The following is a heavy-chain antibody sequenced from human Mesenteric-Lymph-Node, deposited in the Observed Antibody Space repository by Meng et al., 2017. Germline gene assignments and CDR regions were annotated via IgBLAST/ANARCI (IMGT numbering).Heavy chain of an antibody. D-gene: IGHD3-10*01. V-gene: IGHV1-2*02. CDR3: ARAMVRGVIGDY. CDR1: GYTFTSYY. J-gene: IGHJ4*02. CDR2: INPNSGGT. Sequence: ASVKVSCKASGYTFTSYYMHWVRQAPGQGLEWMGWINPNSGGTNYAQKFQGRVTMTRDTSISTAYMELSRLRSDDTAVYYCARAMVRGVIGDYWGQGTLVTVSS.